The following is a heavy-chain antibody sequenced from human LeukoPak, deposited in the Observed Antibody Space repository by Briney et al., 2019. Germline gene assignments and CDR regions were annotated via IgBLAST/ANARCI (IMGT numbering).Heavy chain of an antibody. CDR3: ARRCDTSSYYTYYFYY. D-gene: IGHD3-22*01. Sequence: GASVKVSCKASGYTFTAYYIHWVRQAPGQGLEWMGWINPNSGGTNYAQKFQGRVTMTRDTSISTAYMELSRLRSDDTAVYFCARRCDTSSYYTYYFYYWGQGTLVTVSS. CDR2: INPNSGGT. V-gene: IGHV1-2*02. CDR1: GYTFTAYY. J-gene: IGHJ4*02.